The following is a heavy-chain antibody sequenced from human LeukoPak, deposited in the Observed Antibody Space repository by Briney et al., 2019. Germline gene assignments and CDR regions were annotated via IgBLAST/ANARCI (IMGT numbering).Heavy chain of an antibody. Sequence: GGSLRLSCAASGFTFSSYWMHWVRQAPRKGLVWVSRINTDGSSTSYADSVKGRFTISRDNAKNTLYLQMNSLRAEDTAVYYCASVSSSSWWALDYWGQGTLVTVSS. D-gene: IGHD6-13*01. CDR2: INTDGSST. CDR1: GFTFSSYW. V-gene: IGHV3-74*01. J-gene: IGHJ4*02. CDR3: ASVSSSSWWALDY.